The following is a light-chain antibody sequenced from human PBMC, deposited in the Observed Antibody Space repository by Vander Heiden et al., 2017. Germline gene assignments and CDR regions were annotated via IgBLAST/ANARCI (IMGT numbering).Light chain of an antibody. J-gene: IGKJ2*01. CDR2: AAS. CDR3: QQSYSNPQT. V-gene: IGKV1-39*01. CDR1: QSVNSY. Sequence: HFSPSPSSLSASLLHLFSLPFRPSQSVNSYLNWYQQKPGKAPKLLIFAASSLQSAVPSRFSGSGSGTDFTLTISSLQPEDFATYYCQQSYSNPQTFGQGTKLEIK.